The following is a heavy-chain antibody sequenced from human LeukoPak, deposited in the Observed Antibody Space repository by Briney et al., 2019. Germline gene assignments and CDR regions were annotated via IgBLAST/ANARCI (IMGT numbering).Heavy chain of an antibody. CDR2: ISSSGSTI. D-gene: IGHD5-18*01. Sequence: GGSLRLSCAASGSTFSDSYMSSIRQAPGKGLEWVSYISSSGSTIYYAASVNGRSTISRDTATNSLYLQMTSQRAEEPAMYFCARAYPPGYSYGYFRAFDIWGQGTMVTVSS. CDR3: ARAYPPGYSYGYFRAFDI. CDR1: GSTFSDSY. J-gene: IGHJ3*02. V-gene: IGHV3-11*01.